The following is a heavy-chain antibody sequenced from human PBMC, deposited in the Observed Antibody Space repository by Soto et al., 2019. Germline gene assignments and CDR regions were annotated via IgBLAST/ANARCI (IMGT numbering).Heavy chain of an antibody. CDR3: ASHDPGARFDP. V-gene: IGHV1-2*02. J-gene: IGHJ5*02. CDR2: INPNNGAT. Sequence: QVQLVQSGAEVKKPGASVKVSCKAPRYIFTAYFMHWVRQAPGQGLEWMGWINPNNGATHYGLSFQGRVTMTRDTSVSTAYMELSSLRADDTAVYYCASHDPGARFDPWGQGTLVIVSS. CDR1: RYIFTAYF. D-gene: IGHD1-1*01.